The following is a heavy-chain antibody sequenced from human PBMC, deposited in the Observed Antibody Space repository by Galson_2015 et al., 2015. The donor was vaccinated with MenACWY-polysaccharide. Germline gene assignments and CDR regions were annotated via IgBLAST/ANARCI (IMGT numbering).Heavy chain of an antibody. D-gene: IGHD1-1*01. Sequence: SLRLSCAASGFTFSSYPMSWVRQAPGKGLEWVSVISGSGASAYYADSVKGRFTISRDNSRNTLYLQMNSLRAEDTAIYYCANPVRSTGRSSDVDSWGQGTLVTVSS. CDR2: ISGSGASA. CDR1: GFTFSSYP. CDR3: ANPVRSTGRSSDVDS. J-gene: IGHJ4*02. V-gene: IGHV3-23*01.